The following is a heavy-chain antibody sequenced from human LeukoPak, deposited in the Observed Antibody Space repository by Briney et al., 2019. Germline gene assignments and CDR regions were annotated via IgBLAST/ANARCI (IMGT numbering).Heavy chain of an antibody. D-gene: IGHD1-20*01. Sequence: SVKVSCKASGGTFISYAISWVRQAPGQGLEWMGWIIPIFGTANYAQKFQGRVTITADESTSTAYMELSSLRSEDTAVYYCARVGDNWNDAVMYYFDYWGQGTLVTVSS. V-gene: IGHV1-69*13. CDR1: GGTFISYA. J-gene: IGHJ4*02. CDR3: ARVGDNWNDAVMYYFDY. CDR2: IIPIFGTA.